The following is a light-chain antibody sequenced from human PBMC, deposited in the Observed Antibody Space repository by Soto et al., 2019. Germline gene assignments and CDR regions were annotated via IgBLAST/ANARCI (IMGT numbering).Light chain of an antibody. CDR2: WVS. V-gene: IGKV4-1*01. Sequence: DIVMTQSPDSLAVSLGERATINCKSSQSILYSSNNNNYLAWYQQKPGQPPKLLIYWVSTRESGVPDRFSGSGSGTDFTLTISNLQAEDVAVYYCQQYYNAPITFGQGTRLEIK. CDR1: QSILYSSNNNNY. CDR3: QQYYNAPIT. J-gene: IGKJ5*01.